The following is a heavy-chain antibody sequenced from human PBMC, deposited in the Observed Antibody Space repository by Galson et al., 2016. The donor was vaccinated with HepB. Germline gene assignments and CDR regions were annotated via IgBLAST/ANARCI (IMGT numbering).Heavy chain of an antibody. J-gene: IGHJ4*02. CDR2: IYHSGNT. D-gene: IGHD6-13*01. Sequence: SETLSLTCTVSGDSISSTKYYWGWSNYYWGWIRQPPGKGLEWIGNIYHSGNTHYNPSLKSRVTISVDTSKSQFSLRLSSVNAADTAVYYCARPRRIVADGSFSGFDYWGQGTLVTVSS. CDR1: GDSISSTKYYWGWSNYY. CDR3: ARPRRIVADGSFSGFDY. V-gene: IGHV4-39*01.